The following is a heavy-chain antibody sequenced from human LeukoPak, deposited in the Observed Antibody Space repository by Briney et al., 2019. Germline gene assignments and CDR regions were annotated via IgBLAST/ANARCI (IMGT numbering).Heavy chain of an antibody. CDR3: ARHLSYYDSSGSFDY. D-gene: IGHD3-22*01. V-gene: IGHV4-4*09. Sequence: SETLSLTCTVSGGSISSYYWSWIRQPPGKGLEWIGYIYTSGSTNYNPSLKSRVTIPVDTSKNQFSLKLSSVTAADTAVYYCARHLSYYDSSGSFDYWGQGTLVTVSS. J-gene: IGHJ4*02. CDR2: IYTSGST. CDR1: GGSISSYY.